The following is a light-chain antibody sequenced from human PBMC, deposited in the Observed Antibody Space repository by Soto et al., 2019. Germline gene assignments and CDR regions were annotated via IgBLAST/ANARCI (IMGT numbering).Light chain of an antibody. CDR3: HQYDSYPRT. V-gene: IGKV1-16*01. Sequence: DLQMTQSPSSLSASVGDRVTITCRASQVISKYIGWFQQKPGKAPKSLIYATSRLQSGVPARFSGSGSATDFTLTISSLQPEDFATYYCHQYDSYPRTFGQGTKLE. CDR1: QVISKY. CDR2: ATS. J-gene: IGKJ2*01.